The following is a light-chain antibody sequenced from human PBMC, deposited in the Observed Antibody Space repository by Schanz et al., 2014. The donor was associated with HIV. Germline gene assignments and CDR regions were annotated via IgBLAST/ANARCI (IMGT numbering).Light chain of an antibody. CDR1: QSVSSN. CDR2: DAS. CDR3: QQYKNWPT. Sequence: EIVMTQSPATLSESPGERVTLSCRASQSVSSNLAWYQHKPGQPPRLLIYDASTRATGIPARFSGSGSGTEFTLTISSLQSEDFAVYYCQQYKNWPTFGQGTKVEIK. V-gene: IGKV3-15*01. J-gene: IGKJ1*01.